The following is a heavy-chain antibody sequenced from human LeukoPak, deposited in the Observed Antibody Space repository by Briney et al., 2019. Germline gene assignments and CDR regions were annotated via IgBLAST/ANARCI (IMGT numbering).Heavy chain of an antibody. D-gene: IGHD3-10*01. Sequence: SETLSLTCTVSGGSINTPNYYWGWIRQTPGKGLEWIGNIFYSGGTYYSPSLTSRVTISLDTSRNQFSLKLNSVTAADTAVYYCAKSNGYGLVGIWGQGTMVTVSS. CDR3: AKSNGYGLVGI. CDR1: GGSINTPNYY. CDR2: IFYSGGT. V-gene: IGHV4-39*07. J-gene: IGHJ3*02.